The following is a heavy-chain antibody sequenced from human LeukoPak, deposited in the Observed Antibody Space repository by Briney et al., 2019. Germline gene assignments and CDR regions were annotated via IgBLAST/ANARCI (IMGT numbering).Heavy chain of an antibody. CDR2: ISWNSGSI. CDR1: GFTFDDYA. V-gene: IGHV3-9*01. Sequence: GRSLRLSCAASGFTFDDYAMHWVRQAPGKGLEWVSGISWNSGSIGYADSVKGRFTISRDNAKNSLYLQMNRLRAEDTALYYCAKDTSAAIPKSAAFDIWGQGTMVTVSS. J-gene: IGHJ3*02. D-gene: IGHD2-15*01. CDR3: AKDTSAAIPKSAAFDI.